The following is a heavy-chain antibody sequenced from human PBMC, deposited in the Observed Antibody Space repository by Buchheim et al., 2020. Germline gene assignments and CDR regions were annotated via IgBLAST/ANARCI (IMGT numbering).Heavy chain of an antibody. V-gene: IGHV4-34*01. CDR2: INRSGST. CDR3: ARGYGSGNYYTY. D-gene: IGHD3-10*01. Sequence: QVQLQQWGAGLLKPSETLSLTCAVYGGSFSGYYWSWIRQPPGKGLEWIGEINRSGSTSYNTSLKNRVTISLDTSKNQFSLRLSSVTAADTAVYYRARGYGSGNYYTYWGQGTL. J-gene: IGHJ4*02. CDR1: GGSFSGYY.